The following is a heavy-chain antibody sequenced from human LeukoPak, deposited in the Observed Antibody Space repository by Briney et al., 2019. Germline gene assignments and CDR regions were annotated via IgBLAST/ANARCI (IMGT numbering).Heavy chain of an antibody. CDR2: KNPNSGNT. CDR3: ASGRKASYSSSWYEDFQH. J-gene: IGHJ1*01. V-gene: IGHV1-8*01. D-gene: IGHD6-13*01. CDR1: GYTFTSYD. Sequence: ASVKVSCKASGYTFTSYDINWVRQATGQGLEWMGWKNPNSGNTGYAQKFQGRVTMTRNTSISTAYMELSSLRSEDTAVYYCASGRKASYSSSWYEDFQHWGQGTLVTVSS.